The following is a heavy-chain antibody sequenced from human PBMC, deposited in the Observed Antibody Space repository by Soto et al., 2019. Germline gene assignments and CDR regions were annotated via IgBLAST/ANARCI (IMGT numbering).Heavy chain of an antibody. CDR3: ARDKDRQQLGGNYYYIMDV. D-gene: IGHD3-3*02. V-gene: IGHV1-69*12. CDR2: IMPVFPTP. CDR1: GGTFRTSA. Sequence: QVQLVQSGAELKKRGSSVKVSCKTSGGTFRTSAISWVRQAPGQGLVRMGGIMPVFPTPDYAPKFQGRVTITAGESTSTADMELSSLRSEDTAVYYCARDKDRQQLGGNYYYIMDVWGQGTTVTGSS. J-gene: IGHJ6*01.